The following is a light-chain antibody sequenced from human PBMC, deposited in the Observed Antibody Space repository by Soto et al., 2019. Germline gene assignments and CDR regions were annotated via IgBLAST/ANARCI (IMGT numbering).Light chain of an antibody. CDR2: DAS. Sequence: EIVLTQSPATLSLSPGDRVTLSCRASQNVSTYLAWYQQKPGQAPRLLIYDASDRATGIPARFSGSGSGTDFTLTISSLEPEDFAVYYCQQRTNWLTFGPGTKVDIK. CDR3: QQRTNWLT. CDR1: QNVSTY. J-gene: IGKJ3*01. V-gene: IGKV3-11*01.